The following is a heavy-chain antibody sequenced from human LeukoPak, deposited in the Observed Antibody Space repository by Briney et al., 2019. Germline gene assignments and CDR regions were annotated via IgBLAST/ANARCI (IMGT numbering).Heavy chain of an antibody. D-gene: IGHD1-26*01. V-gene: IGHV3-48*03. J-gene: IGHJ4*02. Sequence: GGAPRLSSAASVFTFSSYEMNWVRHAPGKGLERVSYISSSVSTIYHADSVKGRFTISRDNAKNRLYLKMNSLRAEDTAVYYCARGDSWSYYFDYWGQGTLVTVSS. CDR2: ISSSVSTI. CDR3: ARGDSWSYYFDY. CDR1: VFTFSSYE.